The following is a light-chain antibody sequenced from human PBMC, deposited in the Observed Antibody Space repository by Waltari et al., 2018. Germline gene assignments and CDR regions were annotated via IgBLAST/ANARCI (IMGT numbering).Light chain of an antibody. CDR2: DDV. J-gene: IGLJ3*02. V-gene: IGLV1-36*01. Sequence: QSVLTQPPSVPEAPRQRATISWSGSSSTIGDNTVNWYQQLPGKAPKLLTYDDVLLPSGVSDRFSGSSSGTSASRAISGCQSEDEADYYCAAWDDSRDVWVLGGGTRLTVL. CDR3: AAWDDSRDVWV. CDR1: SSTIGDNT.